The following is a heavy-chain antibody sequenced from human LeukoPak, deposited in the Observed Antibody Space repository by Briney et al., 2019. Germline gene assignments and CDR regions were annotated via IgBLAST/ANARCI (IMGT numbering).Heavy chain of an antibody. CDR1: GGSFSTYY. CDR3: ARVGYPTQRRVLSAVSIPTAGAFDV. CDR2: IYHTGST. J-gene: IGHJ3*01. D-gene: IGHD2-21*01. Sequence: SETLSLTCAVYGGSFSTYYRSWIRQPPGKGLEWIGDIYHTGSTTYSPSLKSRVTISVDTSKKQFSLSLTSVTAADTAVYYCARVGYPTQRRVLSAVSIPTAGAFDVWGQGTLVTVSS. V-gene: IGHV4-34*01.